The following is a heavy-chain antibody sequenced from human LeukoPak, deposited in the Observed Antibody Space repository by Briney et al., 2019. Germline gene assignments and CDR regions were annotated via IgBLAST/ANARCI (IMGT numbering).Heavy chain of an antibody. J-gene: IGHJ4*02. V-gene: IGHV4-59*08. D-gene: IGHD4-17*01. CDR2: IYYSGST. CDR1: GGSISSYY. CDR3: AKAHGNYGDLFDY. Sequence: SETLSLTCTVSGGSISSYYWSWIRQPPGKGLEWIGYIYYSGSTNYNPSLKSRVTISVDTSKNQFSLKLSSVTAADTAVYYCAKAHGNYGDLFDYWGQGTLVTVSS.